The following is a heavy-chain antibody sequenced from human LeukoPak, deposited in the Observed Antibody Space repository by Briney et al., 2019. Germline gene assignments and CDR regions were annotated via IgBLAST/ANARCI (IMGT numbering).Heavy chain of an antibody. D-gene: IGHD5-24*01. CDR3: AREPLGAGYNYYFAH. Sequence: GGSLRLSCAASGFTFSDYYMSWIRQAPGKGLELVAYISSSCSTIYYAHSVKGRFTISRDNAKNSLYLQMNSLRAEDTAVYYCAREPLGAGYNYYFAHWGQGTLVTVSS. J-gene: IGHJ4*02. CDR1: GFTFSDYY. V-gene: IGHV3-11*01. CDR2: ISSSCSTI.